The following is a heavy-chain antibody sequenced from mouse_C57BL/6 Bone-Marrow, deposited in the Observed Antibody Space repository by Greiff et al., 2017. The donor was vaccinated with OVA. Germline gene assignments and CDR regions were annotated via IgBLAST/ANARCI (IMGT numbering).Heavy chain of an antibody. V-gene: IGHV1-55*01. D-gene: IGHD2-4*01. CDR3: ARRRNDYDRSPFAY. Sequence: QVHVKQPGAELVKPGASVKMSCKASGYTFTSYWITWVKQRPGQGLEWIGDIYPGSGSTNYNEKFKSKATLTVDTSSSTAYMQLSSLTSEDSAVYYCARRRNDYDRSPFAYWGQGTLVTVSA. CDR1: GYTFTSYW. CDR2: IYPGSGST. J-gene: IGHJ3*01.